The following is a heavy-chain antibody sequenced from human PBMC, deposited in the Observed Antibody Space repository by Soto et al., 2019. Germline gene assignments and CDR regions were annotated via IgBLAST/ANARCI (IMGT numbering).Heavy chain of an antibody. CDR3: ARRRYCSSTSCFDY. Sequence: QVQLQESGPGLVKPSGTLSLTCAVSSGSISSSNWWSWVRQPPGKGLEWIGEIYHSGSTNYNPSLKSRVTIPVDKSKNQFSLKLSPVTAAASAVYYCARRRYCSSTSCFDYWGQGTLVTVSS. CDR1: SGSISSSNW. J-gene: IGHJ4*02. D-gene: IGHD2-2*01. V-gene: IGHV4-4*02. CDR2: IYHSGST.